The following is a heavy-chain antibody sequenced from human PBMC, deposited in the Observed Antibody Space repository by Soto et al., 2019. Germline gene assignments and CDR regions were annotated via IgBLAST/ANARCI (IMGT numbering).Heavy chain of an antibody. D-gene: IGHD3-22*01. CDR2: IIPIFGTA. J-gene: IGHJ6*02. CDR1: GGTFSSYA. Sequence: QVQLVQSGAEVQKPGSSVKVSCKASGGTFSSYAISWVRQAPGQGLEWMGGIIPIFGTANYAQKFQGRVTITADESTSTAYMELSSLRSEDTAVYYCARAASRYYYDSSGSYYYGMDVWGQGTTVTVSS. V-gene: IGHV1-69*01. CDR3: ARAASRYYYDSSGSYYYGMDV.